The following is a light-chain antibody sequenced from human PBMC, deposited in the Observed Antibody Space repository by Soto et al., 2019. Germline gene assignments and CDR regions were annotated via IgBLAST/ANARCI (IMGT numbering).Light chain of an antibody. V-gene: IGLV1-51*02. CDR3: GTWDSSLSAVV. J-gene: IGLJ2*01. Sequence: QSVLTQPPSVSAPPGQRVTISCSGSSSNIGNNYVSWYQQLPGTTPKLLIYENNRRPSGIPDRFSGSKSCTSATLGITGLQTGDEADYYCGTWDSSLSAVVFGGGTKVTVL. CDR1: SSNIGNNY. CDR2: ENN.